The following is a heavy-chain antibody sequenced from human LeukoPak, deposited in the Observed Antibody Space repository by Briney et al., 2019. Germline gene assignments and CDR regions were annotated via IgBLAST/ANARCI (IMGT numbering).Heavy chain of an antibody. CDR2: ISGSGGST. J-gene: IGHJ4*02. CDR3: AKDHDYADYGPLDY. Sequence: GGSLRLSCAASGFTFSSYAMSWVRQAPGKGLEWVSAISGSGGSTYYADSVKGRFTISRDNSKNTLYLQMNSLRAEDTAVYYCAKDHDYADYGPLDYWGQGTLVIVSS. D-gene: IGHD4-17*01. V-gene: IGHV3-23*01. CDR1: GFTFSSYA.